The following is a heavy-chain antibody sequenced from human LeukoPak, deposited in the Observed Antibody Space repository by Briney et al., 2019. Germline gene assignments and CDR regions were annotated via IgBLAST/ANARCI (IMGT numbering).Heavy chain of an antibody. CDR3: ARARGYSYGTIDY. CDR1: GFTFSSYS. Sequence: GGSLRLSCAASGFTFSSYSMNWVRQAPGKGLEWVSSISSSSSYIYYADSVKGRFTISRDNAKNSLYLQMNSLRAEDTAVYYCARARGYSYGTIDYWGQGTLVTVSS. D-gene: IGHD5-18*01. J-gene: IGHJ4*02. CDR2: ISSSSSYI. V-gene: IGHV3-21*01.